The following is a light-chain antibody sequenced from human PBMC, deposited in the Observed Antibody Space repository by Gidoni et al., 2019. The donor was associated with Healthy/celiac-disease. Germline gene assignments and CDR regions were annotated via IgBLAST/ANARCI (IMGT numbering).Light chain of an antibody. V-gene: IGKV3-15*01. CDR3: QQYNNWPPWCS. J-gene: IGKJ2*04. CDR1: QSVSSN. Sequence: EIVMTQSPATLSVSPGERATLSCRASQSVSSNLAWYQQKPGQAPRLLIYGASTRATGIPARFSGSGSGTEFTLTISSLQSEDFAVYYCQQYNNWPPWCSCGQGTKLEIK. CDR2: GAS.